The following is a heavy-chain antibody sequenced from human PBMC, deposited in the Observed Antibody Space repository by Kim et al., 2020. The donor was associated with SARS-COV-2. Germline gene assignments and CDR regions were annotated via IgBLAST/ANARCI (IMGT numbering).Heavy chain of an antibody. Sequence: ADSVKGRFTISRDNSKNTLYLQMNSLRAEDTAVYYCARDPMGGGDAFDIWGQGTMVTVSS. J-gene: IGHJ3*02. D-gene: IGHD2-15*01. CDR3: ARDPMGGGDAFDI. V-gene: IGHV3-33*01.